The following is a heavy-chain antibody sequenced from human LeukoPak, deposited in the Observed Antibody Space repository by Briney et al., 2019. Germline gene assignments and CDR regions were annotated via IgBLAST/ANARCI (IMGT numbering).Heavy chain of an antibody. D-gene: IGHD2-2*01. V-gene: IGHV1-24*01. Sequence: ASVKVSCKVSGYTLTELSMHWVRQAPGKGLEWMGGFDPEDGETIYAQKFQGRVTMTEDTSTDTAYMELSSLRSEDTAVYYCATSPKYCSSTSCNWFDPWGQGTLVTVSS. CDR3: ATSPKYCSSTSCNWFDP. J-gene: IGHJ5*02. CDR1: GYTLTELS. CDR2: FDPEDGET.